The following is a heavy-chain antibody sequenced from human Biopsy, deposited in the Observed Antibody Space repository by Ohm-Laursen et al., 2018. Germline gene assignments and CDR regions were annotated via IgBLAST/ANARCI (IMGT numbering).Heavy chain of an antibody. CDR2: IYWNNDK. J-gene: IGHJ4*02. Sequence: TQTLTLTSTFSGFSLSNSGAGVAWIRQPPGKALEWLAIIYWNNDKHFSPSLRSRLTITKDTSRNQVVLTVTNMDPVDTATYSCAHARGYSYGYSYFDYWGQGTLVTVSS. CDR3: AHARGYSYGYSYFDY. CDR1: GFSLSNSGAG. D-gene: IGHD5-18*01. V-gene: IGHV2-5*01.